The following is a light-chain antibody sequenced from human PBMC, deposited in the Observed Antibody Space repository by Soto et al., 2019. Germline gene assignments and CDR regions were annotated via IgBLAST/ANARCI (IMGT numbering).Light chain of an antibody. CDR2: DAS. CDR3: QQYAISSGT. CDR1: QGSRSA. J-gene: IGKJ1*01. Sequence: AMQLAQSPSSLSTSGAHRMTKNCRASQGSRSALAWYQQKPGRAPKLLIYDASTLQRGGPSRFSGSGSGTEFTLNISCLQPEDVATYYCQQYAISSGTFGQGTKVDIK. V-gene: IGKV1-13*02.